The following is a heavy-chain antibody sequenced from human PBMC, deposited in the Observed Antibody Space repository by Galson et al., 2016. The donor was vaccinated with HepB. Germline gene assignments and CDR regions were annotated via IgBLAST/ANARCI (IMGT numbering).Heavy chain of an antibody. Sequence: ETLSLTCTVSGGSLTNYYWFWIRQPPGKGLEWIGYIHDSGSTKYNPSLKSRVTISVDASKNQFSLELTSVTAADTAVYYCARDATNMVFGLWGQGTLVTVSS. D-gene: IGHD3-10*01. CDR1: GGSLTNYY. J-gene: IGHJ5*02. CDR2: IHDSGST. V-gene: IGHV4-59*01. CDR3: ARDATNMVFGL.